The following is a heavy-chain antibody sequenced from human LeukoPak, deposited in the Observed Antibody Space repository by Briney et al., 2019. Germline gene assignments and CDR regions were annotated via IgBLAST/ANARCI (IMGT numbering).Heavy chain of an antibody. CDR2: IKQDGSEK. CDR3: ARLGYYGSGVYFDY. Sequence: GGSLRLSCAASGFTFISYWMSWVRQAPGKGLEWVANIKQDGSEKYYVDSVKGRFTISRDNAKNSLYLQMNSLRAEDTAVYYCARLGYYGSGVYFDYWGQGTLVTVSS. D-gene: IGHD3-10*01. CDR1: GFTFISYW. V-gene: IGHV3-7*01. J-gene: IGHJ4*02.